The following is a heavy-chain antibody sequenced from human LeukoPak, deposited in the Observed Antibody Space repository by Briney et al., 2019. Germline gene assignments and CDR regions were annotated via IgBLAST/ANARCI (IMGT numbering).Heavy chain of an antibody. CDR3: ARDRVVVVPAAIGSTNYYYYGMDV. J-gene: IGHJ6*02. D-gene: IGHD2-2*01. Sequence: GGSLRLSCAASGFTFSSYWMSWLRQAPGKGREGVANIKQDGSEKYYVDSVKGRFTISRDNAKNSLYLQINSLRAEDTAVYYCARDRVVVVPAAIGSTNYYYYGMDVWGQGTTVTVSS. CDR2: IKQDGSEK. V-gene: IGHV3-7*03. CDR1: GFTFSSYW.